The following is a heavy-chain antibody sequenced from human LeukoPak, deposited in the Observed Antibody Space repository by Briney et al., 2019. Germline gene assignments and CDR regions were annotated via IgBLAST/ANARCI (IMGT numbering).Heavy chain of an antibody. CDR3: ARDPSSSWYYFDY. V-gene: IGHV3-9*01. J-gene: IGHJ4*02. CDR1: GFTFDDYA. D-gene: IGHD6-13*01. CDR2: ISWNSGSI. Sequence: GGSLRLSCAASGFTFDDYAMHWVRQAPGKGLEWVSGISWNSGSIGYADSVKGRFTISRDNSKSTLYLQMNSLRAEDTAVYYCARDPSSSWYYFDYWGQGTLVTVSS.